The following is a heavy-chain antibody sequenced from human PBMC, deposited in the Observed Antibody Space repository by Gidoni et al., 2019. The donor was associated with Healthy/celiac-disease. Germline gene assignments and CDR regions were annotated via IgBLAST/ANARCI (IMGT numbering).Heavy chain of an antibody. D-gene: IGHD6-6*01. CDR2: ISGSGGST. CDR3: AKGRIAALDGFDY. Sequence: EVQLLESGGGLVQPGGSLRLSGAACGFTFSSDAMSWVRQAPGKGLEWVSAISGSGGSTYYADSVKGRFTISRDNSKNTLYLQMNSLRAEDTAVYYCAKGRIAALDGFDYWGQGTLVTVSS. J-gene: IGHJ4*02. CDR1: GFTFSSDA. V-gene: IGHV3-23*01.